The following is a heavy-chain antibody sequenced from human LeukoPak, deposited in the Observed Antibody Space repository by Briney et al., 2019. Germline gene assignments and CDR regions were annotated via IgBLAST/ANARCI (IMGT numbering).Heavy chain of an antibody. CDR2: ISSSSSYI. J-gene: IGHJ4*02. CDR1: GFTFSNYG. D-gene: IGHD3-22*01. Sequence: GGSLRLSCAASGFTFSNYGMSWVRQAPGKGLEWVSSISSSSSYIYYADSVKGRFTISRDNSKNTLYLQMNSLRAEDTAVYYCAKDPGRYYYDSSGYPGYWGQGTLVTVSS. CDR3: AKDPGRYYYDSSGYPGY. V-gene: IGHV3-21*01.